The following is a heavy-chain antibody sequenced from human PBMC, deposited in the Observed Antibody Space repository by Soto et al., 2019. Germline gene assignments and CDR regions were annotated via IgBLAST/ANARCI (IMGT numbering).Heavy chain of an antibody. CDR2: ITGSAGGT. D-gene: IGHD1-1*01. CDR3: ARESEH. V-gene: IGHV3-23*01. CDR1: GFTFSNYA. Sequence: PGGSLRLSCAASGFTFSNYAMSWVRQAPGKGLEWVSTITGSAGGTYYADSMKGRFTISRDNSKSTLYLQMYSLRVEDTAVYYCARESEHCGQGPMVTVSS. J-gene: IGHJ4*02.